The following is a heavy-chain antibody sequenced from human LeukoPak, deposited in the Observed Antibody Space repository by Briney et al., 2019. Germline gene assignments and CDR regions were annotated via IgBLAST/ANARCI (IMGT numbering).Heavy chain of an antibody. Sequence: GGSLRLSCAASGFTFSSYWMHWVRQAPGKGLVWVSRINSDGSSTSYADSVKGRFTISRDNAKNTLYLQMNSLRAEDTAVYYCARGGTIFWRPGIDVWGKGTTVTVSS. D-gene: IGHD3-9*01. CDR2: INSDGSST. J-gene: IGHJ6*04. V-gene: IGHV3-74*01. CDR3: ARGGTIFWRPGIDV. CDR1: GFTFSSYW.